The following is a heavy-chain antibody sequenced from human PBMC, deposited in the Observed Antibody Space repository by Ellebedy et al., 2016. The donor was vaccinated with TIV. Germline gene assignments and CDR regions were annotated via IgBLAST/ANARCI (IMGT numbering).Heavy chain of an antibody. CDR3: ARGALTGTTRYFDF. Sequence: GGSLRLSCAASGFTFSSYSMNWVRQTPGKGLEWISYITGTSNTMFYADSMEGRFTISRDNAKNSLFLQMNSLRDEDTAVYYCARGALTGTTRYFDFWGQGTLVTVSS. V-gene: IGHV3-48*02. CDR1: GFTFSSYS. D-gene: IGHD1-20*01. CDR2: ITGTSNTM. J-gene: IGHJ4*02.